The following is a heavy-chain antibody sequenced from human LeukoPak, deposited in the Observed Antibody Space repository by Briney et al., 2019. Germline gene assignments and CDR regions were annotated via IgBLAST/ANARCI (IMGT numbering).Heavy chain of an antibody. V-gene: IGHV3-33*01. Sequence: GGSLRLSCAASGFTFSSYGMHWVRQAPGKGLEWVAVIWYDGSNKYYADSVKGRFTISRDNSKNTLYLQMNSLRAEDTAVYYCARPEVPAAPWNWFDPWGQGTLVTVSS. D-gene: IGHD2-2*01. CDR2: IWYDGSNK. J-gene: IGHJ5*02. CDR3: ARPEVPAAPWNWFDP. CDR1: GFTFSSYG.